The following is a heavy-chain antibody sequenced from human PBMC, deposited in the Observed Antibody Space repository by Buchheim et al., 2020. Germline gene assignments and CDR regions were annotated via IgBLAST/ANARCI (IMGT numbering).Heavy chain of an antibody. CDR2: SYHSGTT. CDR1: GGSISSDGYS. CDR3: ARQGGDYDLYFDY. D-gene: IGHD3-22*01. J-gene: IGHJ4*02. V-gene: IGHV4-30-2*01. Sequence: QLQLQGSGSGLVKPSQTLSLTCGVSGGSISSDGYSWNWIRQPPGKGLEWIGYSYHSGTTYYNPSLKSRVTISIDRSKNQFSLKLGSVTAADTAVYYCARQGGDYDLYFDYWGQGT.